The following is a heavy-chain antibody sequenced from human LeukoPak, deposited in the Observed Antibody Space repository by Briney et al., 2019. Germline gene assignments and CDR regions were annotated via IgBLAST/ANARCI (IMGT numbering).Heavy chain of an antibody. J-gene: IGHJ4*02. CDR1: GYTFTSYG. CDR2: ISAYNGDT. CDR3: ARDPRHSYGQIFDY. Sequence: ASVKVSCKASGYTFTSYGISWVRQAPGQGLEWMGWISAYNGDTNYAQKLQGRVTMTTDTSTSTAYMELRSLRSDDTAVYYCARDPRHSYGQIFDYWGQGTLVTVSS. V-gene: IGHV1-18*01. D-gene: IGHD5-18*01.